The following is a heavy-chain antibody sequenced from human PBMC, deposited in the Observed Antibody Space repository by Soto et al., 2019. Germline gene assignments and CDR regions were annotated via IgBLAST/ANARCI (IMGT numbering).Heavy chain of an antibody. CDR1: GFTFSTYA. D-gene: IGHD3-9*01. J-gene: IGHJ4*02. CDR3: ATGLTHHPYYFDY. CDR2: IGGSGSST. Sequence: GGSLRLSCAASGFTFSTYAMTWVRQAPGKGLEWVSTIGGSGSSTDYADSVKGRFTISRDNSKNTVYLQMNSLRVEDTAVYYCATGLTHHPYYFDYWGQGTPVTVSS. V-gene: IGHV3-23*01.